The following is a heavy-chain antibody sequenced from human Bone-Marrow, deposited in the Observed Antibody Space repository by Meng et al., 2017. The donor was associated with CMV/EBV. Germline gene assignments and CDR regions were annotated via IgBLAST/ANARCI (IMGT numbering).Heavy chain of an antibody. V-gene: IGHV3-48*01. CDR3: AKTSLRYSSSSGYFDY. Sequence: GGSLRLSCAASGFTYSSYSMNWVRQAPGKGLEWVSYISSSSSTIYYADSVKGRFTISRDNSKNTLYLQMNSLRAEDTAVYYCAKTSLRYSSSSGYFDYWGQGTLVTVSS. J-gene: IGHJ4*02. D-gene: IGHD6-6*01. CDR1: GFTYSSYS. CDR2: ISSSSSTI.